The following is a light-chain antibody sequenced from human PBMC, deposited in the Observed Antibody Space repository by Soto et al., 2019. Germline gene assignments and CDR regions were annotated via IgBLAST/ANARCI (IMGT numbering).Light chain of an antibody. Sequence: EIVLTQSPGTLSLSPGERATLYCRASQSVGSNYLAWYQQKPGQAPRVLIYGASSRATGIPDRFSGSGSGADFTLTISRLDPEDFAVYYCQQYNTSPFTFGPGPKVDIK. V-gene: IGKV3-20*01. J-gene: IGKJ3*01. CDR3: QQYNTSPFT. CDR1: QSVGSNY. CDR2: GAS.